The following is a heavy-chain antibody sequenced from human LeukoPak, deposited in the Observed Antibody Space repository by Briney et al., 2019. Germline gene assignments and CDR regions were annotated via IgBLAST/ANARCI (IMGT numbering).Heavy chain of an antibody. V-gene: IGHV4-39*07. CDR2: IDYNEIT. Sequence: SETLSLTCTVSGGSISSSNYYWGWIRQPPGKGLEWIGNIDYNEITYYNPSLKSRVTISVDTSKTQLSLKLNSVTAADTAVYYCARGRAYYYDSSGYHGAFDIWGQGTLVTVSS. CDR1: GGSISSSNYY. D-gene: IGHD3-22*01. CDR3: ARGRAYYYDSSGYHGAFDI. J-gene: IGHJ3*02.